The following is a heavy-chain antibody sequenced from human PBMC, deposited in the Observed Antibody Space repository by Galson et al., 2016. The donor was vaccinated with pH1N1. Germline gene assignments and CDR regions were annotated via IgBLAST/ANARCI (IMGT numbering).Heavy chain of an antibody. CDR2: IKSSGTNI. CDR1: GFKFSSYA. D-gene: IGHD6-13*01. CDR3: ARSAGTDYFYMDV. V-gene: IGHV3-48*03. J-gene: IGHJ6*03. Sequence: SLRLSCAGSGFKFSSYAMNWVRQAPGKGLEWISYIKSSGTNIYYADSVKGRFTFSRDNAKNSLYLQMNSLRAEDTAIYYCARSAGTDYFYMDVWGIGTTATVSS.